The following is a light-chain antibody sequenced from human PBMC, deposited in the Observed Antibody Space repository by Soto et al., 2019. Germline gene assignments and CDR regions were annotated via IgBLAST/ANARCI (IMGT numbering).Light chain of an antibody. CDR2: EVS. CDR1: SSDVGSYNY. Sequence: QSALTQPPSASGSPGQSVTISCTGTSSDVGSYNYVSWYQQHPGKAPKLMIYEVSKRPSGVPDRFSGSKSGTTASLTVSGLRAEDEADYYCSSYAGNNNFGLVFGGGTKLTVL. J-gene: IGLJ2*01. V-gene: IGLV2-8*01. CDR3: SSYAGNNNFGLV.